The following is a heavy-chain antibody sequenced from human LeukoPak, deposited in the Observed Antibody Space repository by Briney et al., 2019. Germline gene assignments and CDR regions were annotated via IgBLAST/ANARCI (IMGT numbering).Heavy chain of an antibody. J-gene: IGHJ3*01. CDR2: IDSDGSST. CDR1: GFTFSSYW. CDR3: ARPNYDSSGLAALDV. D-gene: IGHD3-22*01. V-gene: IGHV3-74*01. Sequence: PGGSLRLSCAASGFTFSSYWMHWVRHVPGKGLVWVARIDSDGSSTTYADTVKGRFTISRDNANTTLYLQMNSLRAEDTAVYYCARPNYDSSGLAALDVWGQGTMVTVSS.